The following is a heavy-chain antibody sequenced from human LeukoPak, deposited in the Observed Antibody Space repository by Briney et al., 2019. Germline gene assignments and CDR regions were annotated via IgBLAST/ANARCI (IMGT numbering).Heavy chain of an antibody. CDR2: IYYSGPT. CDR3: ARLSSQRPYYDYIWGSYRNHDAFDI. J-gene: IGHJ3*02. V-gene: IGHV4-39*01. CDR1: GGSISSSSYY. Sequence: SETLSLTCTVSGGSISSSSYYWGWIRQPPGRGLGWSGSIYYSGPTYYNPSLKSRLTISVDTSKNQFSLTLTSVTAPDTAVYYCARLSSQRPYYDYIWGSYRNHDAFDIWGQGTMVTVSS. D-gene: IGHD3-16*02.